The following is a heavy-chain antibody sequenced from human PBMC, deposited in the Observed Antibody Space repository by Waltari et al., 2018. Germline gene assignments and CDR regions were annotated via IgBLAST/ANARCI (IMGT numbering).Heavy chain of an antibody. CDR3: ARWDDSSGYYYHFDY. Sequence: QLQLQESGPGLVKPSETLSLTCTVSGGSISSSSYYWGWIRQPPGKGLEWIGSIYYSGGTYYNPSLKSRVTISVDTSKNQFSLKLSAVTAADTAVYYGARWDDSSGYYYHFDYWGQGTLVTVSS. J-gene: IGHJ4*02. CDR2: IYYSGGT. D-gene: IGHD3-22*01. V-gene: IGHV4-39*01. CDR1: GGSISSSSYY.